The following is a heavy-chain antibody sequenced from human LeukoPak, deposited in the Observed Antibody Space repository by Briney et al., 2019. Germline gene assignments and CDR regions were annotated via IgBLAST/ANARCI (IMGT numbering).Heavy chain of an antibody. CDR3: ARDSGHITMVRGDYNWFDP. D-gene: IGHD3-10*01. J-gene: IGHJ5*02. CDR1: GGTFSSYA. V-gene: IGHV1-69*05. Sequence: GSSAKVSCKASGGTFSSYAISWVRQAPGQGLEWMGGIIPIFGTANYAQKFQGRVTITTDESTSTAYMELSSLRSEDTAVYYCARDSGHITMVRGDYNWFDPWGQGTLVTVSS. CDR2: IIPIFGTA.